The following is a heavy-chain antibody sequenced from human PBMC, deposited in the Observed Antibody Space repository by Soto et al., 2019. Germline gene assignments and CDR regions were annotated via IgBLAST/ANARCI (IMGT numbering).Heavy chain of an antibody. D-gene: IGHD3-22*01. V-gene: IGHV1-8*01. J-gene: IGHJ5*02. Sequence: QVQLVQSGAEVKKPGASVKVSCKASGYTFTSYDINWVRQATGQGLEWMGWMNPNSGNTGYAQKFQGRVTMTRNTSIRTAYMEMSSLRSEDTAVYYWARGLRGKDYYDSSGYYIGLSWFDPWGQGTLVTVSS. CDR2: MNPNSGNT. CDR3: ARGLRGKDYYDSSGYYIGLSWFDP. CDR1: GYTFTSYD.